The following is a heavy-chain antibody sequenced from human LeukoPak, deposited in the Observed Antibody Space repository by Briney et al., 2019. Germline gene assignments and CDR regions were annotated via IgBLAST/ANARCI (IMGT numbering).Heavy chain of an antibody. CDR2: MNPSGNT. D-gene: IGHD3-22*01. CDR3: ARGRQDVTMIVVVMTAVSYYLDV. Sequence: ESSEALSLTCAVYGGSFSGYYWTWIRQTPEKGLEWIGEMNPSGNTNYNPSLKSRVTISVDTSKNQFSLELSSVTAADTAVYYCARGRQDVTMIVVVMTAVSYYLDVWGKGTTVTVS. J-gene: IGHJ6*03. V-gene: IGHV4-34*01. CDR1: GGSFSGYY.